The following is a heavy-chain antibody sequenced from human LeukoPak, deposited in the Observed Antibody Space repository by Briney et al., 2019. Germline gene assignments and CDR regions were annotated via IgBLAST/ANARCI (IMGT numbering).Heavy chain of an antibody. Sequence: GASVQDSCKASGYIFTSYGISWVRPAPGQGLEWMGWISTYNGNTDYAQKVQGRVTMTTDTSTSTAYMELRNLRSDDTAVYYCARDRLLGQQLVPSFDSWGQGTLVTVSS. CDR1: GYIFTSYG. J-gene: IGHJ4*02. D-gene: IGHD6-13*01. CDR2: ISTYNGNT. V-gene: IGHV1-18*01. CDR3: ARDRLLGQQLVPSFDS.